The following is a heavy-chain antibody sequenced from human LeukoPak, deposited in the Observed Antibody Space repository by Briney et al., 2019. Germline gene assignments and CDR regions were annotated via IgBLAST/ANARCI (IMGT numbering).Heavy chain of an antibody. Sequence: GRSLRLSYAASGFTFSSYGMHWVRQAPGKGLEWVAVIWYDGSNKYYADSVKGRFTISRDNSKNTLYLQMNSLRAEDTAVYYCARDSSSGPWLDYWGQGTLVTVSS. J-gene: IGHJ4*02. CDR1: GFTFSSYG. D-gene: IGHD6-6*01. CDR2: IWYDGSNK. CDR3: ARDSSSGPWLDY. V-gene: IGHV3-33*01.